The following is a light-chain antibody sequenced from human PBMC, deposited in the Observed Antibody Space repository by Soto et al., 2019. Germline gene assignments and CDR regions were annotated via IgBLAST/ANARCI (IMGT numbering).Light chain of an antibody. CDR2: GDN. Sequence: QSVLSQPPSVSGAPGQRITISCTGSSSNIGANYDVHWYRQVPGTAPKLLMSGDNNRPSGFADRFSGSKSGTSASLAITRLQAEDDADYYGQSYDSSLNRVFGTGTKVTVL. J-gene: IGLJ1*01. CDR3: QSYDSSLNRV. V-gene: IGLV1-40*01. CDR1: SSNIGANYD.